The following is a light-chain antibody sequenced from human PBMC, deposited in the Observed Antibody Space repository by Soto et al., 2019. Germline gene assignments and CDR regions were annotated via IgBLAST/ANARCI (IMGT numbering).Light chain of an antibody. Sequence: QTVVTQEPSFSVSPGGTVTLTCALSSGSVSTSYYPTWYQQTPGQAPRTLIYSTNTRSSGVPDRFSGSIRGNKAALTITGAQADDESDYYCVLYIGGGMVFGVGTQLTVL. V-gene: IGLV8-61*01. J-gene: IGLJ3*02. CDR2: STN. CDR3: VLYIGGGMV. CDR1: SGSVSTSYY.